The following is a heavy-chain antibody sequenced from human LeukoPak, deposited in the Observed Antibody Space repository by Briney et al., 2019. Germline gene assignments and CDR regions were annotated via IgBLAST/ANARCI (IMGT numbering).Heavy chain of an antibody. CDR3: ARDSSGLMWFDP. V-gene: IGHV4-59*01. D-gene: IGHD6-19*01. Sequence: SETLSLTCTASGGSISSYYWRWIRQPPGKGLEWIGYIYYSGSTNYNPSLKSRVTIAVDTSKNQFSLKLSSVTAADTAVYYCARDSSGLMWFDPWGQGTLVTVSS. CDR2: IYYSGST. J-gene: IGHJ5*02. CDR1: GGSISSYY.